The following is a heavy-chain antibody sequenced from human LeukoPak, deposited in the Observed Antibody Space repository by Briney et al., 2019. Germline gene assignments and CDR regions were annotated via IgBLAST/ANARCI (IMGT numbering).Heavy chain of an antibody. D-gene: IGHD1-1*01. CDR3: AYYHVNEEPPTF. CDR1: GFTFSAYS. V-gene: IGHV3-48*01. Sequence: GGSLRLSCATSGFTFSAYSLSWVRQAPGKGLEWVSHITRPGTTTYYAESVRGRFTVSRDNSKNMLYLQMNSLRAEDTAVYYCAYYHVNEEPPTFWGQGTLVTVSS. CDR2: ITRPGTTT. J-gene: IGHJ4*02.